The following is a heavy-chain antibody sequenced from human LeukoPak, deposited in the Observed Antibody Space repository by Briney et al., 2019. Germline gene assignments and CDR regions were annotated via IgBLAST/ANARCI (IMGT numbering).Heavy chain of an antibody. V-gene: IGHV1-69*04. CDR1: GGTFSSYA. CDR3: ARAKYYYDSSGYRDY. D-gene: IGHD3-22*01. CDR2: IIPILGIA. J-gene: IGHJ4*02. Sequence: SVKVSCKASGGTFSSYAISWVRQAPGQGLEWMGRIIPILGIANYAQKFQGRVTITADKSTSTAYMELSSLRSEDTAVYYCARAKYYYDSSGYRDYWGQGTLVTVSS.